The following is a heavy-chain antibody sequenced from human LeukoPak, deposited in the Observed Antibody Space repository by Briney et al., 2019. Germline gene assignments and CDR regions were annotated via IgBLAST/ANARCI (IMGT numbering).Heavy chain of an antibody. V-gene: IGHV4-39*07. CDR1: GGSISSRSYY. J-gene: IGHJ4*02. CDR3: ARDPSLEQWLVMGGYFDY. D-gene: IGHD6-19*01. Sequence: SETLSLTCTVSGGSISSRSYYWGWIRQPPGKGLEWIGSIYYSGSTYYNPSLKSRVTISVDTSKNQFSLKLSSVTAADTAVYYCARDPSLEQWLVMGGYFDYWGQGTLVTVSS. CDR2: IYYSGST.